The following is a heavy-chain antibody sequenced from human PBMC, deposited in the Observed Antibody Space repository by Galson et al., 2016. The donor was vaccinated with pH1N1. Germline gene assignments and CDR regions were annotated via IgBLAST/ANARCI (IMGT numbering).Heavy chain of an antibody. D-gene: IGHD5-12*01. J-gene: IGHJ4*02. CDR3: AKVPRRGFNASGVDY. CDR1: GFTFNKYA. Sequence: SLRLSCAASGFTFNKYAMTWVRQAPGKGLEWASAISGSGRDTYYADSVKGRFTISRDNSKDTVYMQMNSLTVEDTAIYYCAKVPRRGFNASGVDYWGQGTLVTVSS. V-gene: IGHV3-23*01. CDR2: ISGSGRDT.